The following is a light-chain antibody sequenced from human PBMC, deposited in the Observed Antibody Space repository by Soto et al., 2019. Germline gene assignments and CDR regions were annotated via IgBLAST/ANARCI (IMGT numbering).Light chain of an antibody. V-gene: IGLV2-14*03. CDR2: DVS. CDR3: SSYTSSSTPYV. Sequence: QSALTQPASVSGSPGQSITISCTGSRTDVGGSDYVSWYQHHPGKAPKLMIHDVSNRPAGVSNRFSGSKSGNTASLTISGLQAEDEADYYCSSYTSSSTPYVFGTGTKVTVL. J-gene: IGLJ1*01. CDR1: RTDVGGSDY.